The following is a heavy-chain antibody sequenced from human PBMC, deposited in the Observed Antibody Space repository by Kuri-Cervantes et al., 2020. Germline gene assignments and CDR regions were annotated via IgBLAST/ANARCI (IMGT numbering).Heavy chain of an antibody. Sequence: SETLSLTCTVSGGSISSSSYYWGWIRQPPGKGLEWIGSIYYSGSTYYNPSLKSRVTISVDTSKNQFSLKLSSVTAADTAVYYCARQHPYYYDSSGCYRGDWFDPWGQGTLVTVSS. J-gene: IGHJ5*02. CDR2: IYYSGST. V-gene: IGHV4-39*01. CDR3: ARQHPYYYDSSGCYRGDWFDP. CDR1: GGSISSSSYY. D-gene: IGHD3-22*01.